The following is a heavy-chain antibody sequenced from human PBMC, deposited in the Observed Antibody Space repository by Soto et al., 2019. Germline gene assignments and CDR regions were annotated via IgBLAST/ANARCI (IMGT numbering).Heavy chain of an antibody. V-gene: IGHV4-31*03. J-gene: IGHJ6*03. D-gene: IGHD4-17*01. CDR2: IYYSGST. CDR1: GGSISSGGYY. Sequence: SETLSLTCTVSGGSISSGGYYWSWIRQHPGKGLEWIGYIYYSGSTYYNPSLKSRVTISVDTSKNQFSLKLSSVTAADTAVYYCARDSTVTTGAYYYYYMVVWGKGTTVTVSS. CDR3: ARDSTVTTGAYYYYYMVV.